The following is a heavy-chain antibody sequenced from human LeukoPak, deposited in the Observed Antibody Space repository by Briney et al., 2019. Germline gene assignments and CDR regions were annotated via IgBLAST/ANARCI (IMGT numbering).Heavy chain of an antibody. V-gene: IGHV3-7*01. D-gene: IGHD4-17*01. Sequence: GGSLGLSCAASEFTFSSYWMSWVRQAPGKGLEWVANIKQDGGQIYYLESVKGRFTVSRDNAKNSLYLQMNSLRAEDTAVYYCARLGARQMLEYWGQGTLVTVSS. CDR3: ARLGARQMLEY. CDR1: EFTFSSYW. J-gene: IGHJ4*02. CDR2: IKQDGGQI.